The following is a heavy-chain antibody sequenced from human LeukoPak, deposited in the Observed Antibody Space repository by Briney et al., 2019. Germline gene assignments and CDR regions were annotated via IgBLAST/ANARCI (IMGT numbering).Heavy chain of an antibody. CDR2: ISYDGSNK. Sequence: PGGSLRLSCAASGFTFSSYAMSWVRQAPGKGLEWLAVISYDGSNKYYADSVKGRFTISRDNSKNTLYLQMNSLRAEDTAVYYCARDGQVVVTAIPFDYWGQGTLVTVSS. CDR3: ARDGQVVVTAIPFDY. J-gene: IGHJ4*02. V-gene: IGHV3-30*04. D-gene: IGHD2-21*02. CDR1: GFTFSSYA.